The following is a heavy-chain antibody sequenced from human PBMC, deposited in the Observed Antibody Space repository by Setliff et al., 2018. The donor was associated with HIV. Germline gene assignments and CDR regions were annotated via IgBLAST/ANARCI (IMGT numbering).Heavy chain of an antibody. CDR3: ARDRYTYAYLDY. CDR2: ISYGGGT. Sequence: SETLSLTCALSGYTISSGYYWAWIRQPPGKGLEWIGRISYGGGTHYNPSLRSRVIISMDTSKNQFSLKLSSVPAADTAVYYCARDRYTYAYLDYWGQGTLVTVSS. J-gene: IGHJ4*02. V-gene: IGHV4-38-2*02. D-gene: IGHD5-18*01. CDR1: GYTISSGYY.